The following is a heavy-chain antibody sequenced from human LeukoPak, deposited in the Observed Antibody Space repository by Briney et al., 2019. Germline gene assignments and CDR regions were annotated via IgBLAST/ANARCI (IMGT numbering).Heavy chain of an antibody. J-gene: IGHJ5*02. CDR1: GFSLTTSGVR. CDR3: ARMDSRGASPWLTP. D-gene: IGHD5-12*01. CDR2: IDWDDDK. Sequence: SGPALVKPTQTLTLTCTFSGFSLTTSGVRVSWIRRPPGKALEWLARIDWDDDKFYSTSLKTRLTISKDTSKNQVVLTMTNMDPVETATFYCARMDSRGASPWLTPGGQGTLVTVSS. V-gene: IGHV2-70*04.